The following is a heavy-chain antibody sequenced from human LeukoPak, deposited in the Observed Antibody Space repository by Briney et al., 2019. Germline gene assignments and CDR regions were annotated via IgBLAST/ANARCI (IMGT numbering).Heavy chain of an antibody. V-gene: IGHV3-64*01. Sequence: GGSLRLSCVASGFTFSSYGMHWVRQAPGKGLEYVSAISPNGGSTYYANSVKGRFTISRDNSKNTVYLQMGSLRADDMAVYYCVREEPAGSNDYWGQGTLVTVSS. CDR1: GFTFSSYG. J-gene: IGHJ4*02. D-gene: IGHD1-14*01. CDR2: ISPNGGST. CDR3: VREEPAGSNDY.